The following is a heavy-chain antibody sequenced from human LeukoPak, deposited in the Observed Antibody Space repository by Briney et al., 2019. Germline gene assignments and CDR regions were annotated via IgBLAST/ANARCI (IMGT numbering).Heavy chain of an antibody. V-gene: IGHV1-18*01. J-gene: IGHJ4*02. CDR1: GYTFTSYG. CDR2: ISAYNGNT. CDR3: ARGRADYDFWSGYYTFDY. D-gene: IGHD3-3*01. Sequence: ASVKVSCKASGYTFTSYGISWVRQAPGQGLEWMGWISAYNGNTNYAQKLQGRVTMTTDTSTSTAYMELRSLRSDDTAVYYCARGRADYDFWSGYYTFDYWGQGTLVTVSS.